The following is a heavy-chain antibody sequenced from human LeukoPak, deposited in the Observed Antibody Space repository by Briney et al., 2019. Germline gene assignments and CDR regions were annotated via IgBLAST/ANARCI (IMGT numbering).Heavy chain of an antibody. Sequence: GGSLRLSCAASGFPFSSYWMSWVRQAPGKGLEWLAHIKQGGNEKYYVDSVKGRFTISRDDARNSLFLQMNSLRAEDTALYCCARGDKGSFWGQGTLVTVSS. CDR3: ARGDKGSF. CDR2: IKQGGNEK. V-gene: IGHV3-7*04. D-gene: IGHD2-21*02. CDR1: GFPFSSYW. J-gene: IGHJ4*02.